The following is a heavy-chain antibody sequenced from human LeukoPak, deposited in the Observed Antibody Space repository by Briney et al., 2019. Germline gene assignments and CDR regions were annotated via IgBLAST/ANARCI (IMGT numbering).Heavy chain of an antibody. CDR3: AREASSSWYSIDYYYYMDV. J-gene: IGHJ6*03. CDR1: GYTFTGYY. Sequence: ASVKVSCKASGYTFTGYYMHWVRQAPGQGLEWMGWINPNSGGTNYAQKFQGRVTMTRDTSISTAYMELSRLRAEDTALYYCAREASSSWYSIDYYYYMDVWGKGTTVTVSS. D-gene: IGHD6-13*01. CDR2: INPNSGGT. V-gene: IGHV1-2*02.